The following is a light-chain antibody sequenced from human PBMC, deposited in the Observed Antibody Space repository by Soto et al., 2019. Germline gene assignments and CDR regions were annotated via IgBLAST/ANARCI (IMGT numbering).Light chain of an antibody. CDR3: QQYGSSSWT. Sequence: DILVTQSPGTLSLSPGERATLSCRASQSVSSTYFAWYQQRFGQAPRLLIYGASSRATGIPDRFSGSGSGTDFTLTISRLEPEDFAVYYCQQYGSSSWTFGQGTKV. J-gene: IGKJ1*01. V-gene: IGKV3-20*01. CDR2: GAS. CDR1: QSVSSTY.